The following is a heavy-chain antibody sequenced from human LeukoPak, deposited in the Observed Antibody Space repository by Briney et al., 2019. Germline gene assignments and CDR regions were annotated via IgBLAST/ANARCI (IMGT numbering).Heavy chain of an antibody. D-gene: IGHD1-26*01. CDR1: GGSISSSSYY. Sequence: SETLSLTCTVSGGSISSSSYYWGWIRQPPGKGLEWIGSIYYSGSTYYNPSLKSRVTISVDTSKNQFSLKLSSVTAADTAVYYCARHLVGAQDFDYWGQGTLVTVSS. J-gene: IGHJ4*02. CDR3: ARHLVGAQDFDY. V-gene: IGHV4-39*01. CDR2: IYYSGST.